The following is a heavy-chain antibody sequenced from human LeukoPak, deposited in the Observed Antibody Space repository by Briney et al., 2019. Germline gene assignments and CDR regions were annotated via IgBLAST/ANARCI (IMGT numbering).Heavy chain of an antibody. J-gene: IGHJ4*02. CDR3: TRDKGTYSNHLDY. Sequence: PGGSLRLSCAASGFTFSSYSMNWVRQAPGNGLEWVSSISSSSSYIYYADSVKGRFTISRDNAKNSLYVQMNSLSAEDTAVYYCTRDKGTYSNHLDYWGQGTLVTLSS. CDR2: ISSSSSYI. V-gene: IGHV3-21*01. CDR1: GFTFSSYS. D-gene: IGHD4-11*01.